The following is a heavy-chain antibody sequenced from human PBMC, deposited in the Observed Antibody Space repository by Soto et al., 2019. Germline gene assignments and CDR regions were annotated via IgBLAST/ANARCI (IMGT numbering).Heavy chain of an antibody. J-gene: IGHJ4*02. CDR3: ARRGGGVVLAATTPFDY. CDR2: IYHSGST. CDR1: SGSISTANW. V-gene: IGHV4-4*02. D-gene: IGHD2-15*01. Sequence: QVPLQESGPRLVRPSATLSLTCTVSSGSISTANWWSWVRQPPGRGLGWIGEIYHSGSTNYTLSLQSRVTLSVDKAKNQSSLRLSSVTAADTATYYCARRGGGVVLAATTPFDYWGQGTLVTVSS.